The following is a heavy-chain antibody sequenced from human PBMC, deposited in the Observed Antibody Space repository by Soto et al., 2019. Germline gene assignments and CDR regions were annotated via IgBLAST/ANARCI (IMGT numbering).Heavy chain of an antibody. J-gene: IGHJ2*01. CDR2: ISYDGSNK. CDR3: AKGASRHSSSPLYWYFDL. Sequence: GGSLRLSCAASGFTFSSYGMHWVRQAPGKGLEWVAVISYDGSNKYYADSVKGRFTISRDNSKNTLYLQMNSLRAEDTAVYYCAKGASRHSSSPLYWYFDLWGRGTLVTVSS. D-gene: IGHD6-6*01. V-gene: IGHV3-30*18. CDR1: GFTFSSYG.